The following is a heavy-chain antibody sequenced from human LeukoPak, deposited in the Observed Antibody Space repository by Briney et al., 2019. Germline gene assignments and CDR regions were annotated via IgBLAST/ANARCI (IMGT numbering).Heavy chain of an antibody. CDR3: ARHRGYRSSSFYYYGMDV. CDR1: GGSFSSYY. CDR2: IYYSGST. Sequence: SETLSLTCAVYGGSFSSYYWSWIRQPPGKGLEWIGSIYYSGSTYYNPSLKSRVTISVDTSKNQFSLKLSSVTAADTAVYYCARHRGYRSSSFYYYGMDVWGQGNTVTVSS. D-gene: IGHD6-13*01. V-gene: IGHV4-39*01. J-gene: IGHJ6*02.